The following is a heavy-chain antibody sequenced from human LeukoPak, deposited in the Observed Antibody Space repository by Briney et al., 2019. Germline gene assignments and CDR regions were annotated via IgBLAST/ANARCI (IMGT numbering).Heavy chain of an antibody. CDR2: INPNSGGT. CDR3: ARDGGTIFGVVIIRAFDI. Sequence: ASVKVSCKASGYTFTGYYMHWVRQAPGQGLEWMGWINPNSGGTNYAQKFQGRVTMTRDTSISTAYMELSRLRSDDTAVYDCARDGGTIFGVVIIRAFDIWGEGTMVTVSS. CDR1: GYTFTGYY. J-gene: IGHJ3*02. V-gene: IGHV1-2*02. D-gene: IGHD3-3*01.